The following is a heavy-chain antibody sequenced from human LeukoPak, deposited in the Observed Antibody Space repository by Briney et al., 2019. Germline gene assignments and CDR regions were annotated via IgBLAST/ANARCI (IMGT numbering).Heavy chain of an antibody. J-gene: IGHJ6*03. CDR1: GFTFSSYS. V-gene: IGHV3-21*04. Sequence: GGSLRLSCAASGFTFSSYSMNWVRQAPGKGLEWVSSISSSSSYIYYADSVKGRFTISRDNAENSLYLQMNSLRAEDTAVYYCARVKGTHYYMDVWGKGTTVTVSS. D-gene: IGHD1-1*01. CDR2: ISSSSSYI. CDR3: ARVKGTHYYMDV.